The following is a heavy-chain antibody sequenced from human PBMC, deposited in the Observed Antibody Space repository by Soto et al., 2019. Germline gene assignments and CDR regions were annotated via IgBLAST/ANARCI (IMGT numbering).Heavy chain of an antibody. D-gene: IGHD5-12*01. CDR3: ARGEMATTNYASFFDY. CDR1: GGSISSSSYY. CDR2: IYYSGST. J-gene: IGHJ4*02. V-gene: IGHV4-39*01. Sequence: PSETLSLTCTVSGGSISSSSYYWGWIRQPPGKGLEWIGSIYYSGSTYYNPSLKSRVTISVDTSKNQFSLKLSSVTAADTAVYYCARGEMATTNYASFFDYWGQGTLVTVSS.